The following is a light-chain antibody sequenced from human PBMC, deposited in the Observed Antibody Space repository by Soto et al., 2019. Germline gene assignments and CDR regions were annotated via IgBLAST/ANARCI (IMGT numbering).Light chain of an antibody. CDR1: SSNIESNT. CDR3: AAWDDSLNGPV. CDR2: TNN. J-gene: IGLJ2*01. Sequence: QSVLTQPPSASGTPGQRVTISCSGSSSNIESNTVTWYQQLPGTAPKLLIHTNNQRPSGVPDRFSGSKSGTSASLAISGLQSADEADYYCAAWDDSLNGPVFGEGTKVTVL. V-gene: IGLV1-44*01.